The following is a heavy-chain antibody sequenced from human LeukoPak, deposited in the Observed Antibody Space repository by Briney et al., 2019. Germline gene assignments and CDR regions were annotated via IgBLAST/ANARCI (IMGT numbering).Heavy chain of an antibody. Sequence: GESLKISCKGSGYRFTTSWIGWVRQMPGKGLEWMGIIYPGDSDTRYSPSFQGQVTISADKSISTAYLQWSSLKASDTAMYYCARPGPHRSDDILTLDYWGQGTLVTVSS. CDR1: GYRFTTSW. V-gene: IGHV5-51*01. CDR2: IYPGDSDT. CDR3: ARPGPHRSDDILTLDY. D-gene: IGHD3-9*01. J-gene: IGHJ4*02.